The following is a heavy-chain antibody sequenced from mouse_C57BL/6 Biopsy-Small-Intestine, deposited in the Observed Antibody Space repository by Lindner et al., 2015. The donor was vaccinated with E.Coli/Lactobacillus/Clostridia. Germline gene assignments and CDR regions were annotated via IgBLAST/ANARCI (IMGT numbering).Heavy chain of an antibody. CDR3: ARDLWDLTRSQYFHP. CDR1: GYTFTSYH. D-gene: IGHD4-1*01. J-gene: IGHJ1*01. Sequence: SVKVSCKASGYTFTSYHMYWVRQAPGHGLEWMGWINPNSGGTNYAQKFQGRVTMTRDTSISTVYMELNNLRSDDTAVYYCARDLWDLTRSQYFHPWGQGTLVTVSS. CDR2: INPNSGGT. V-gene: IGHV1-18*01.